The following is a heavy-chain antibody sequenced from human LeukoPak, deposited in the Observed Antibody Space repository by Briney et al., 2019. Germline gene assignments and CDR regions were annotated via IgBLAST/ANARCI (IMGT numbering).Heavy chain of an antibody. CDR2: IYSGGFT. Sequence: PGGSLRLSCAASGFTFSSFSMNWVRQAPGKGLEWVSVIYSGGFTYYADSVKGRFTISRDNSKDTLYLQMNSLRAEDTAVYYCARGRGMTTVTTVDYWGQGTLVTVSS. J-gene: IGHJ4*02. CDR3: ARGRGMTTVTTVDY. V-gene: IGHV3-66*02. CDR1: GFTFSSFS. D-gene: IGHD4-17*01.